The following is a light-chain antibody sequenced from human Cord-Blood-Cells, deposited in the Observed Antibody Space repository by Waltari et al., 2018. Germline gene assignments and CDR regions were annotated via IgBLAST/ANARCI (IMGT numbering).Light chain of an antibody. Sequence: DIQMTQSPSTLSASVGDRVTITCRASQSISSWLAWYQQKPGKAPKLLIYDASSLESGVPSMFSGSGSWTEFTLTISSLQPDDFATYYCQQYNSYSYTFGQVTKLEIK. V-gene: IGKV1-5*01. CDR1: QSISSW. J-gene: IGKJ2*01. CDR2: DAS. CDR3: QQYNSYSYT.